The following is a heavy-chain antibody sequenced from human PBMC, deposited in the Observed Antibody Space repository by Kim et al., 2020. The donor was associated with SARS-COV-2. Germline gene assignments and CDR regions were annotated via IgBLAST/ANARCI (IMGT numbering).Heavy chain of an antibody. CDR1: GFTFSNAW. D-gene: IGHD3-10*01. J-gene: IGHJ4*02. CDR3: TTANREGFGLLWFGELPNTPFDY. Sequence: GGSLRLSCAASGFTFSNAWMSWVRQAPGKGLEWVGRIKSKTDGGTTDYAAPVKGRFTISRDDSKNTLYLQMNSLKTEDTAVYYCTTANREGFGLLWFGELPNTPFDYWGQRTLVTVSS. V-gene: IGHV3-15*01. CDR2: IKSKTDGGTT.